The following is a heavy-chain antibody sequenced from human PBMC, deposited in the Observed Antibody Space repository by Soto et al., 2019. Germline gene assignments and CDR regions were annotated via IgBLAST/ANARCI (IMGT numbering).Heavy chain of an antibody. CDR2: IIPFSGTA. CDR1: GGTFSTFG. D-gene: IGHD3-16*01. J-gene: IGHJ4*02. CDR3: ASTAPMNAGDKYYYDF. V-gene: IGHV1-69*01. Sequence: QVQLVQSGAEVKKTGSSVKVSCKTSGGTFSTFGISWVRQAPGQGLEWMGGIIPFSGTAEYSQKFEDRITNTADESTNTVYMDPRIVTSEDTAIYYCASTAPMNAGDKYYYDFWGQGALVTVSS.